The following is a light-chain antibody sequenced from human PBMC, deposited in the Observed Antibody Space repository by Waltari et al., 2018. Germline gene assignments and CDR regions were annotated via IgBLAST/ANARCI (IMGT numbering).Light chain of an antibody. J-gene: IGLJ2*01. CDR3: NSRDTSANLVV. V-gene: IGLV3-19*01. CDR1: SLRNYH. Sequence: SSELTQDPAVSVALGQTVRITCQGDSLRNYHASWYQQKPGQAPALVFYGKNNRPSGIPDRFSGSSSRNTASLTITGAQAEDEADYYCNSRDTSANLVVFGGGTKLTVL. CDR2: GKN.